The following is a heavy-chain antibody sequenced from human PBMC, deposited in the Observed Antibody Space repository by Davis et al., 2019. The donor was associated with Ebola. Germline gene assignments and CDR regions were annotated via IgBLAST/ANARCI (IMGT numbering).Heavy chain of an antibody. CDR1: GFTFSSYG. D-gene: IGHD3-22*01. V-gene: IGHV3-33*01. CDR2: IWYDGSNK. Sequence: GESLKISCAASGFTFSSYGMHWVRQAPGKGLEWVAVIWYDGSNKYYADSVKGRFTISRDNAKNSLYLQMNSLRAEDTAVYYCAREGYYYDSSGYSEGMDVWGQGTTVTVSS. J-gene: IGHJ6*02. CDR3: AREGYYYDSSGYSEGMDV.